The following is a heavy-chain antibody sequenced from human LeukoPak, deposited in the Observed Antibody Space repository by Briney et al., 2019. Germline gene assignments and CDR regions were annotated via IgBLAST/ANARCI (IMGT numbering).Heavy chain of an antibody. Sequence: GASVKVSCEASGYTFTSYYMHWVRQAPGQGLEWMGITNPSGGSTSYAQKFQGRVTMTRDTSTSTVYMELSSLRSEDTAVYYCATPEGDLGAFDIWGQGTMVTVSS. V-gene: IGHV1-46*01. J-gene: IGHJ3*02. CDR3: ATPEGDLGAFDI. CDR2: TNPSGGST. D-gene: IGHD1-14*01. CDR1: GYTFTSYY.